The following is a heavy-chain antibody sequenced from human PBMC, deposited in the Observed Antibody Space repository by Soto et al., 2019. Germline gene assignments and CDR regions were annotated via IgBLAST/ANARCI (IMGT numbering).Heavy chain of an antibody. J-gene: IGHJ5*02. Sequence: PSETLSLTCTVSGSSISVHSYYWTWIRQPPGKGLEWIGSSYYSGTTYFNPSLKSRATISVDTSKNQFSLRLTSVTAADTAIYYCTRRYNWNANYFDPSGPGALLTVSS. CDR1: GSSISVHSYY. D-gene: IGHD1-20*01. V-gene: IGHV4-39*01. CDR2: SYYSGTT. CDR3: TRRYNWNANYFDP.